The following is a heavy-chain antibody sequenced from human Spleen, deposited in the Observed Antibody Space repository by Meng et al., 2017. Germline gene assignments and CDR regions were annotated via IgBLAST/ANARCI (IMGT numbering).Heavy chain of an antibody. CDR3: AREPQGYCSSTSCYN. V-gene: IGHV4-31*03. CDR2: IYYSGST. D-gene: IGHD2-2*02. Sequence: QGQLPESGPGLVKPSHTLSLTCTVSGGSIRSGGYYWSWIRQHPGKGLEWIGYIYYSGSTYYNPSLKSRVTISVDTSKNQFSLKLSSVTAADTAVYYCAREPQGYCSSTSCYNWGQGTLVTVSS. CDR1: GGSIRSGGYY. J-gene: IGHJ4*02.